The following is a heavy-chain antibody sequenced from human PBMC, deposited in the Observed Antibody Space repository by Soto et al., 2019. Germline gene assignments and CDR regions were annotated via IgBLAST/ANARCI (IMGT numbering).Heavy chain of an antibody. J-gene: IGHJ4*02. CDR3: AGAQWLRLWKY. Sequence: GGSLRRSCAASGFTFSSYIMNWVRQAPGKGLEWVSSISSSSSYIYYADSVKGRFTISRDNAKNSLYLQMNSLRAEDTAVYYCAGAQWLRLWKYWGQGTRVTVSS. CDR2: ISSSSSYI. CDR1: GFTFSSYI. D-gene: IGHD5-12*01. V-gene: IGHV3-21*01.